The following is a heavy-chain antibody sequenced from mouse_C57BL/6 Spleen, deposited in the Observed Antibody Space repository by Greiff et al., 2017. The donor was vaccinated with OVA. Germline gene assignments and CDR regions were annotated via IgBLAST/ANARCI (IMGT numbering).Heavy chain of an antibody. CDR3: ARDLGYDGYFDV. CDR1: GFTFSDYY. CDR2: INYDGSST. J-gene: IGHJ1*03. D-gene: IGHD2-14*01. Sequence: EVNVVESEGGLVQPGSSMKLSCTASGFTFSDYYMAWVRQVPEKGLEWVANINYDGSSTYYLDSLKSRFIISRDNAKNILYLQMSSLKSEDTATYYCARDLGYDGYFDVWGTGTTVTVSS. V-gene: IGHV5-16*01.